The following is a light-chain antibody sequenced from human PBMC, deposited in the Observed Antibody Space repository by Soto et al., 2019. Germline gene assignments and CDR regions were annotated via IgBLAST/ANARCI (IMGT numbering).Light chain of an antibody. CDR1: SGHSSHA. J-gene: IGLJ2*01. Sequence: QPVLTQSPSASASLGPSVKLTCTLSSGHSSHAIAWHQQQPETGPRYLMKLNSDGSHNKGDGIPDRFSGSSSGAERYLTISSLQSEDEADYYCQTWGTGFSVVFGGGTQLTVL. CDR2: LNSDGSH. CDR3: QTWGTGFSVV. V-gene: IGLV4-69*01.